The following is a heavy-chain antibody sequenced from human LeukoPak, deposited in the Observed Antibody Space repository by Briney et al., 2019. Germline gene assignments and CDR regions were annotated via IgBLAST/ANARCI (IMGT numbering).Heavy chain of an antibody. CDR2: IYYSGST. D-gene: IGHD2-2*02. CDR1: GGSISSYY. J-gene: IGHJ4*02. V-gene: IGHV4-59*08. CDR3: ATYCSSTSCYTPFDY. Sequence: PSETLSLTCTVSGGSISSYYWSWIRQPPGKGLEWIGYIYYSGSTNYNPSLKSRVTISVDTPKNQFSLKLSSVTAADTAVYYCATYCSSTSCYTPFDYWGQGTLVTVSS.